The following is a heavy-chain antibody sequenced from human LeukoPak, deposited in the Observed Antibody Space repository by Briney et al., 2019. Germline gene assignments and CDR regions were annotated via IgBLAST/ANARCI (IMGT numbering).Heavy chain of an antibody. CDR3: ARHGRISWSHDAFDI. D-gene: IGHD6-13*01. CDR2: IYPGDFDT. J-gene: IGHJ3*02. V-gene: IGHV5-51*01. Sequence: GESLQISCKGSGYIFNSYWIGWVRQMPGKGLEWMGVIYPGDFDTRYSPSFQGHVTISADKSIGTAYLQWSSLKASDTAMYFCARHGRISWSHDAFDIWGQGTMVTVSS. CDR1: GYIFNSYW.